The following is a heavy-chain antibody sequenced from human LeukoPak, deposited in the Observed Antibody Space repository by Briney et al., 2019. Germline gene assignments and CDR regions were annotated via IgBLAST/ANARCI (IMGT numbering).Heavy chain of an antibody. J-gene: IGHJ4*02. CDR2: ISGSGGST. V-gene: IGHV3-23*01. CDR3: AKEVVDYGSGSPHYFDY. Sequence: GGSLRLSCAASGFTFSSYAMSWVRQVPGKGLEWVSAISGSGGSTYYADSVKGRFTISRDNSKNTLYLQMSSLRAEDTAVYYCAKEVVDYGSGSPHYFDYWGQGTLVTVSS. CDR1: GFTFSSYA. D-gene: IGHD3-10*01.